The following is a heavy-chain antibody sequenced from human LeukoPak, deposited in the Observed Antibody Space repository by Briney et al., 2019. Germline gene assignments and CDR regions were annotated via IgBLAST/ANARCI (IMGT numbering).Heavy chain of an antibody. D-gene: IGHD6-19*01. V-gene: IGHV3-23*01. CDR3: AKERELVVTGNYFDY. CDR2: ISGSGGST. J-gene: IGHJ4*02. CDR1: GFTFSSYA. Sequence: PGRSLRLSCAASGFTFSSYAMSWVRQAPGKGLEWVSVISGSGGSTYYADSVKGRFTISRDNSKNTLYLQMNSLRAEDTAVYYCAKERELVVTGNYFDYWGQGTLVTVSS.